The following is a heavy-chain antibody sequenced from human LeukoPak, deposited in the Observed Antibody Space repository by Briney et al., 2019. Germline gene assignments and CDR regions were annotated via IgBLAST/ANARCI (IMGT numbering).Heavy chain of an antibody. CDR1: GFTLSSYA. Sequence: PGGSLRLSCAASGFTLSSYAMSWVRQGPGKGLEWVSAISVSGNTYHADSVKGRFTIARDNGKNSLYLQMNSLRAEDTAVYYCAKDLYGDYDFDCWGQGALVTVSS. D-gene: IGHD4-17*01. CDR2: ISVSGNT. J-gene: IGHJ4*02. CDR3: AKDLYGDYDFDC. V-gene: IGHV3-23*01.